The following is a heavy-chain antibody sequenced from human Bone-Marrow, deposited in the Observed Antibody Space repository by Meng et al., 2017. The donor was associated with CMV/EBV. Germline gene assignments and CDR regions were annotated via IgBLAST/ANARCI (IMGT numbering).Heavy chain of an antibody. CDR2: INHSGST. D-gene: IGHD1-26*01. CDR1: GFTFSNAW. CDR3: ARGQDWSGSYPS. Sequence: ESLKISCAASGFTFSNAWMSWVRQAPGKGLEWIGEINHSGSTNYNPSLKSRVTISVDTSKNQFSLKLSSVTAADTAVYYCARGQDWSGSYPSWGQGTLVTVSS. J-gene: IGHJ4*02. V-gene: IGHV4-34*01.